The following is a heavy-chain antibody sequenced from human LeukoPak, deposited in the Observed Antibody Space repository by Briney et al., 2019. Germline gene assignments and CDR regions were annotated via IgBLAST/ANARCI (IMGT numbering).Heavy chain of an antibody. D-gene: IGHD2-8*01. J-gene: IGHJ5*02. CDR2: IYHSGST. Sequence: SETLSLTCAVYGGSFSGYYWGWIRQPPGKGLEWIGSIYHSGSTYYNPSLKSRVTISVDTSKNQFSLKLSSVTAADTAVYYCARHASLLDGVNAWGQGTLVTVSS. CDR3: ARHASLLDGVNA. V-gene: IGHV4-38-2*01. CDR1: GGSFSGYY.